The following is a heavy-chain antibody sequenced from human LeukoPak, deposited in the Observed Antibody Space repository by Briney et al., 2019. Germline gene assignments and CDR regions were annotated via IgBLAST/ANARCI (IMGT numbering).Heavy chain of an antibody. CDR3: ARGGRYYDILTGYFFSSYYYYGMDV. J-gene: IGHJ6*02. V-gene: IGHV1-18*01. CDR2: ISAYNGNT. CDR1: GYTFTSYG. Sequence: ASVKVSCKASGYTFTSYGISWVRQAPGQGLEWMGWISAYNGNTNYAQKLQGRVTMTTNTSTSKAYMELWSLRSDDTAVYYCARGGRYYDILTGYFFSSYYYYGMDVWGQGTTVTVSS. D-gene: IGHD3-9*01.